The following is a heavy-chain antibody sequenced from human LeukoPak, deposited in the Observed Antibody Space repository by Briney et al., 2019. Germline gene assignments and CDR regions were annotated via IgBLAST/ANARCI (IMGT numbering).Heavy chain of an antibody. D-gene: IGHD2-8*01. CDR1: GFTFSSYA. J-gene: IGHJ4*02. V-gene: IGHV3-23*01. CDR3: TTDRLGYCTNGVCSEYYFDY. CDR2: ISGSGGST. Sequence: GGSLRLSCAASGFTFSSYAMSWVRQAPGKGLEWVSAISGSGGSTYYADSVKGRFTISRDNSKNTLYLQMNSLKTEDTAVYYCTTDRLGYCTNGVCSEYYFDYWGQGTLVTVSS.